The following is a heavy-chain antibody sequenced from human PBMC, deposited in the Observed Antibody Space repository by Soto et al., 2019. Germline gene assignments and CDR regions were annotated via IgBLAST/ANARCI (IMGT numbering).Heavy chain of an antibody. Sequence: GGSLRLSCAASGFTFSSYAMSWVRQAPGKGLEWVSGISWNSGSIGYADSVKGRFTISRDNAKNSLYLQMNSLRAEDTALYYCAKDIRHYGSGSYFDYWGQGTLVTVSS. CDR2: ISWNSGSI. CDR3: AKDIRHYGSGSYFDY. D-gene: IGHD3-10*01. J-gene: IGHJ4*02. V-gene: IGHV3-9*01. CDR1: GFTFSSYA.